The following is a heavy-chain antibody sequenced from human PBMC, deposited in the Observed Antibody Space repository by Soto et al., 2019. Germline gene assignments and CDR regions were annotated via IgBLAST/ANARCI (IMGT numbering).Heavy chain of an antibody. D-gene: IGHD2-15*01. Sequence: GGSLRLSCAASGFTFSSYAMSWVRQAPGKGLEWVSAISGSGGSTYYADSVKGRFTISRDNSKNTLYLQMNSLRAEDTAVYYCATRPPSRRPVVAATLNWFDPWGQGTLVTVSS. J-gene: IGHJ5*02. CDR3: ATRPPSRRPVVAATLNWFDP. V-gene: IGHV3-23*01. CDR1: GFTFSSYA. CDR2: ISGSGGST.